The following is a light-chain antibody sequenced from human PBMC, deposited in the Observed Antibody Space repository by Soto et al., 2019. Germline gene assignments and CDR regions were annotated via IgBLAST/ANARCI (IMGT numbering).Light chain of an antibody. Sequence: DIQIIQSPSTLSASIGDRVTIACRASQNINNWIAWYQQKPGKAPKFLIYDASTLESGVPSRFSGSGFGTEFSLTISSLKPDDFGSYYCQHMRTFGQGTKVDI. V-gene: IGKV1-5*01. CDR1: QNINNW. J-gene: IGKJ1*01. CDR2: DAS. CDR3: QHMRT.